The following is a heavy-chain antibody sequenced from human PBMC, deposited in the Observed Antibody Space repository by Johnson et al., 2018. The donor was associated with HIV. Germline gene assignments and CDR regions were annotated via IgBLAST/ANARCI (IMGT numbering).Heavy chain of an antibody. CDR3: ARGGAAAGGAFDI. J-gene: IGHJ3*02. V-gene: IGHV3-66*01. CDR1: GFTVSSNY. Sequence: VQLVESGGGVVQPGGSLRLSCAASGFTVSSNYMSWVRQAPGKGLEWVSVIYSGGSTYYADSVKGRFTISRDNSKNTLYLQMNSLRAEDTAVYYCARGGAAAGGAFDIWGQGTMVTVSS. D-gene: IGHD6-13*01. CDR2: IYSGGST.